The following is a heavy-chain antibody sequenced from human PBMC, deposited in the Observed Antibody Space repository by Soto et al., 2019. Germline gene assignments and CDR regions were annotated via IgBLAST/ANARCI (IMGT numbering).Heavy chain of an antibody. D-gene: IGHD6-19*01. J-gene: IGHJ4*01. Sequence: PVKVSCKASGGTFSSYAISWVRQPPGEGLEWMGGIIHNFGTANYAQKFQGRVTITAEKSTSTAYMDLSSLRSEDTAVYYCASSPQWPVPGSPSRYFDYWG. CDR3: ASSPQWPVPGSPSRYFDY. CDR2: IIHNFGTA. V-gene: IGHV1-69*06. CDR1: GGTFSSYA.